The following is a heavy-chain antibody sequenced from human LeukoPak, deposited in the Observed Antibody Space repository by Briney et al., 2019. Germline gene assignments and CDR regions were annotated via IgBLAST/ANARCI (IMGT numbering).Heavy chain of an antibody. CDR2: ISGSAHKI. V-gene: IGHV3-23*01. J-gene: IGHJ4*02. D-gene: IGHD5-18*01. CDR3: AGRVTGYSSGYVY. CDR1: GITFSNYA. Sequence: PGGSLRLSCVASGITFSNYAVSWVRQAPEKGLDWVSVISGSAHKIRYADSVKGRFTISRDNSENIVYLQMNNLRAEDTDVYYCAGRVTGYSSGYVYWGQGTLVTVSS.